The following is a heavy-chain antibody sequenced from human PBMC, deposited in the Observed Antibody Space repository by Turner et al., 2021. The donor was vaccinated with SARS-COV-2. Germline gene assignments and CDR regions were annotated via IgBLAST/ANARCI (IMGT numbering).Heavy chain of an antibody. CDR3: ATTPNWVFTPY. J-gene: IGHJ4*02. CDR2: SHSVWPA. V-gene: IGHV4-39*01. D-gene: IGHD7-27*01. Sequence: QLQLQESGPGLVNPSETLSLTCTVSGDSISITTYYWGWIRQPPGKGLECIGSSHSVWPAFSHPSLKSRFTISLDTSNNQFSLRLTSVTAADTAVYYCATTPNWVFTPYWGQGALVIVSS. CDR1: GDSISITTYY.